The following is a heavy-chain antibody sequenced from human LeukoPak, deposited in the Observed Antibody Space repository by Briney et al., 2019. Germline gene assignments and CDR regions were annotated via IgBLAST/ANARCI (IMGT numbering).Heavy chain of an antibody. V-gene: IGHV5-10-1*01. D-gene: IGHD3-9*01. CDR3: ATNLPLVP. Sequence: PGESLKISCEVSGYSFTSYWINWVRQMPGKGLEWMGKIRPSDSYTNYSPSLQGHVTISADKSISTAYLQWSSLEASDTAMYYCATNLPLVPWGQGTLVTVSS. CDR1: GYSFTSYW. J-gene: IGHJ5*02. CDR2: IRPSDSYT.